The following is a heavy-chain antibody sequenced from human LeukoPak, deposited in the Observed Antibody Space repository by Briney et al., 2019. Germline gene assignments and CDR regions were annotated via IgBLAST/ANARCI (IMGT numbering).Heavy chain of an antibody. CDR2: ISYDGSNK. V-gene: IGHV3-30*18. J-gene: IGHJ4*02. Sequence: GGSLRLSCAASEFTFSSYGMHWVRQAPGKGLEWVAVISYDGSNKYYADSVKGRFTISRDNSKNTLYLQMNSLRAEDTAVYYCAKDGDFWSGYSPFDYWGQGTLVTVSS. CDR3: AKDGDFWSGYSPFDY. D-gene: IGHD3-3*01. CDR1: EFTFSSYG.